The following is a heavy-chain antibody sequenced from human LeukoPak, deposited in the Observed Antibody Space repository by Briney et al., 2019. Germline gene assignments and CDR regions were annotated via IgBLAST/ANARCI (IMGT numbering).Heavy chain of an antibody. Sequence: KPGGSLRLSCAASGFTFSNAWMSWVRQAPRKGLEWVGRIKSKTDGRTTDYAAPVKGRFTISRDDSNNTLYLQMNSLKTENTAVYYCTTDYHYDFWSGYPPFDYWGQGTLVTVSS. D-gene: IGHD3-3*01. CDR2: IKSKTDGRTT. CDR1: GFTFSNAW. CDR3: TTDYHYDFWSGYPPFDY. V-gene: IGHV3-15*01. J-gene: IGHJ4*02.